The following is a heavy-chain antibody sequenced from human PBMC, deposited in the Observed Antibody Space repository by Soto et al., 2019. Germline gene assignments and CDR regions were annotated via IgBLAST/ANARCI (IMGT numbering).Heavy chain of an antibody. CDR2: TLYSGSP. D-gene: IGHD3-9*01. Sequence: ETLSLTCRVSGGSVGTGAYYWSWIRQPPGKGLEWIGYTLYSGSPNYNPSLQSLQSRVTISVDTSRNQFSLRLTSVTAADTALYYCARHDYYHRTFDIWGQGTLVTVS. J-gene: IGHJ3*02. V-gene: IGHV4-61*08. CDR1: GGSVGTGAYY. CDR3: ARHDYYHRTFDI.